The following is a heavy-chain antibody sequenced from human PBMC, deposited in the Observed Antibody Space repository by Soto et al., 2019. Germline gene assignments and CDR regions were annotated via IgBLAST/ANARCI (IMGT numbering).Heavy chain of an antibody. Sequence: GGSLRLSCAASGFTFSSYAMSWVRQAPGKGLEWVSAISGSGGSTYYADSVKGRFTISRDNSKNTLYLQMNSLRAEDTAVYYCAKDRGRDTMWDWFDPWGQGTLVTVSS. CDR3: AKDRGRDTMWDWFDP. D-gene: IGHD3-10*02. V-gene: IGHV3-23*01. J-gene: IGHJ5*02. CDR2: ISGSGGST. CDR1: GFTFSSYA.